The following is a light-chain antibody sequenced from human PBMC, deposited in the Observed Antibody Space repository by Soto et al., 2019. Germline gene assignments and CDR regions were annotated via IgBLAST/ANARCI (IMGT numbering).Light chain of an antibody. CDR1: QDISNY. J-gene: IGKJ5*01. V-gene: IGKV1-33*01. CDR2: DAS. Sequence: DIQMTQSPSSLSASVGDRVTITCQASQDISNYLNWYQQKPGKAPKLLIYDASNLETGVPSRFSGSRSGTDFTVTISNLQPEDIAPYYCHQYDNLPSITFGQGTRLEIK. CDR3: HQYDNLPSIT.